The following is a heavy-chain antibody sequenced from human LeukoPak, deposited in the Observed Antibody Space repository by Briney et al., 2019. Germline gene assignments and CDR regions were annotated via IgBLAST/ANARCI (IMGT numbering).Heavy chain of an antibody. V-gene: IGHV1-2*02. CDR2: INPNSGGT. J-gene: IGHJ4*02. CDR1: GYTFTGYY. Sequence: GASVKVSCKASGYTFTGYYMHWVRQAPGQGLEWMGWINPNSGGTNYAQKFQGRVTMTRDTSISTAYMELSRLRSDDTAVYYCARGVVVVTSGSSPDYWGQGTLVTVSS. D-gene: IGHD3-22*01. CDR3: ARGVVVVTSGSSPDY.